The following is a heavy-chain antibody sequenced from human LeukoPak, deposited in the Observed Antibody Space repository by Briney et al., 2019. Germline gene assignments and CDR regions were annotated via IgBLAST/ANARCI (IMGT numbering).Heavy chain of an antibody. J-gene: IGHJ4*02. CDR2: INPNGGGT. Sequence: GASVKVSCKASGGTFSSYAISWVRQAPGQGLEWMGRINPNGGGTNYAQKFQGRVTMTRDTSISTAYMELSRLRSDDTAVYYCARGRTAINDYWGQGTLVTVSS. V-gene: IGHV1-2*06. CDR3: ARGRTAINDY. D-gene: IGHD2-21*02. CDR1: GGTFSSYA.